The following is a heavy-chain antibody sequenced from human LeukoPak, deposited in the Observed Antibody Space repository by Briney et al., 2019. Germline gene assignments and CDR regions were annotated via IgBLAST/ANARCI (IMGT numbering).Heavy chain of an antibody. Sequence: SVKVSFKPSGGTFSTYAIHWVRQAPGQDLEWMGGIIPIFGTTNYAENFKGRVTISTGESSSTAYMELSSLRSEDTAVYYCARSTPHCYDDASGDFDSWGQGTLVTVSS. CDR3: ARSTPHCYDDASGDFDS. J-gene: IGHJ5*01. V-gene: IGHV1-69*05. CDR1: GGTFSTYA. D-gene: IGHD3-22*01. CDR2: IIPIFGTT.